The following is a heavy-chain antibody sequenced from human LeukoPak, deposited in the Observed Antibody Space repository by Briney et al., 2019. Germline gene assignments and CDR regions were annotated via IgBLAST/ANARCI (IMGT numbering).Heavy chain of an antibody. D-gene: IGHD3-22*01. CDR2: INPSGGST. CDR3: ARGYLMGDSSGPPSDY. J-gene: IGHJ4*02. Sequence: ASVKVSCKAPGFTFTSYYMHWVRRAPGQWLEWMGIINPSGGSTSYAQKFQGRVTMTRDTSTSTVYMELSSLRSEDTAVYYCARGYLMGDSSGPPSDYWGQGTLVTVSS. CDR1: GFTFTSYY. V-gene: IGHV1-46*01.